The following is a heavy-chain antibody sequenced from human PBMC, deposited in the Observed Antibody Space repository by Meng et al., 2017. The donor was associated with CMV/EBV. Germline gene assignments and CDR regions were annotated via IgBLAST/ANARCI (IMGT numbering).Heavy chain of an antibody. Sequence: SETLSLTCTVSGGSISSGDYYWGWIRQPPGKELEWIGSIHHSGNTYYNPSLKSRVTISIDTSKNQFSLKLSSVTAADTAVYYCARVRYCDSSACYQWYDFWGQGTLVTVSS. CDR2: IHHSGNT. CDR3: ARVRYCDSSACYQWYDF. V-gene: IGHV4-39*07. D-gene: IGHD2-2*01. CDR1: GGSISSGDYY. J-gene: IGHJ4*02.